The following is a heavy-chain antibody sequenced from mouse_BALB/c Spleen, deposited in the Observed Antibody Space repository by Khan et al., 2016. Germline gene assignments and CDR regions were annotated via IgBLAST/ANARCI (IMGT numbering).Heavy chain of an antibody. CDR2: IWGDGSK. D-gene: IGHD2-4*01. Sequence: VQLQESGPGLVAPSQSLSITCTVSGFSLTGFSVNWVRQPPGKGLEWLGVIWGDGSKDYNSALKSRLSFSKDDSKSQVILKMNSLQTDDTARYFCASYYDYDGGFAYWGQGTLVTVSA. CDR3: ASYYDYDGGFAY. V-gene: IGHV2-6-7*01. CDR1: GFSLTGFS. J-gene: IGHJ3*01.